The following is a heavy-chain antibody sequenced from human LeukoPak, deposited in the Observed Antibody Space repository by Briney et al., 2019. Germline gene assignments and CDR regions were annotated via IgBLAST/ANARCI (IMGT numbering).Heavy chain of an antibody. V-gene: IGHV1-2*02. CDR1: GYTFTDYY. J-gene: IGHJ4*02. Sequence: GASVKVSCKASGYTFTDYYMHWVRQASGQGLEWMGWMDPKSGEANHAQKFQGRVIMTRDTSINTAYMELSRLRSDDTAVYYCALEVYYSDNSAFDYWGQGTLVTVSS. CDR2: MDPKSGEA. D-gene: IGHD3-22*01. CDR3: ALEVYYSDNSAFDY.